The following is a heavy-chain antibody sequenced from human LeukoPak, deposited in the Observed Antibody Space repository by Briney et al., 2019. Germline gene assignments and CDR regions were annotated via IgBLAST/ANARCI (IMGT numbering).Heavy chain of an antibody. Sequence: GPSLRLARAASAFTFRSDRMNWVRHAPRKGLEWVSYISTSSSTIFYTESVKGRFTISRDNAKTSRYLQMTTPRAEDTAVYYCVRVLRYCSGGNCYSGGLGYMDVWGKGTPVT. CDR3: VRVLRYCSGGNCYSGGLGYMDV. CDR1: AFTFRSDR. CDR2: ISTSSSTI. J-gene: IGHJ6*03. D-gene: IGHD2-15*01. V-gene: IGHV3-48*01.